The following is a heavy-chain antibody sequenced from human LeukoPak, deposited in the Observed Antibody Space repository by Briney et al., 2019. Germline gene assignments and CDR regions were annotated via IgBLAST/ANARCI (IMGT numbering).Heavy chain of an antibody. CDR3: VRHPPGRPYFDN. J-gene: IGHJ4*02. CDR1: GASISGYY. Sequence: PSETLSLTCTVSGASISGYYWSWIRQSPGKTLEWIGYIHSTGSTNYNPSLKSRVTISADTSKNQFSLKLNSVTAADTAVYYCVRHPPGRPYFDNWGQGTLVTVSS. CDR2: IHSTGST. V-gene: IGHV4-59*01.